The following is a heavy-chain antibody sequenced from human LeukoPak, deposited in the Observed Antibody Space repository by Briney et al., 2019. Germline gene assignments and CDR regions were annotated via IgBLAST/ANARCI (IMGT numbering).Heavy chain of an antibody. D-gene: IGHD5-12*01. V-gene: IGHV4-30-2*01. J-gene: IGHJ4*02. CDR2: IYHSGST. CDR1: GGSISSGGYS. Sequence: PSQTLSLTCAVSGGSISSGGYSWSWIRQPPGKGLEWIGYIYHSGSTYYNPSLKSRVTTSVDRSKNQFSLKLSSVTAADTAVYYCARGRGYSGYTYFDYWGQGTLVTVSS. CDR3: ARGRGYSGYTYFDY.